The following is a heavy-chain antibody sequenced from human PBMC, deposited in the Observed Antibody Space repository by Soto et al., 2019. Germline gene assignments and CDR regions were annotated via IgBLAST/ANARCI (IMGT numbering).Heavy chain of an antibody. V-gene: IGHV1-3*01. CDR3: SRDQLSGVYGSGSYPAY. Sequence: ASVKVSCKASGYTFTTYIIHWVRQAPGQSLEWMGWINAGNGDTKYSQKIQGRVTITRDTSANTAYMELSSLISEDTAVYYCSRDQLSGVYGSGSYPAYWGQGTLVTVSS. D-gene: IGHD3-10*01. J-gene: IGHJ4*02. CDR2: INAGNGDT. CDR1: GYTFTTYI.